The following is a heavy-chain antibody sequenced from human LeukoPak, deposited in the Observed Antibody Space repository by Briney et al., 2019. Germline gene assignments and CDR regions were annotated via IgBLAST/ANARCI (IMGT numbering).Heavy chain of an antibody. CDR3: ARSYYDSSGYYPGAFDI. D-gene: IGHD3-22*01. CDR1: GFTVSTNY. J-gene: IGHJ3*02. V-gene: IGHV3-66*02. CDR2: IYSGGNT. Sequence: PGGSLRLSCAASGFTVSTNYMSWVRQAPAKGLEWVSVIYSGGNTFYADSVKGRFTISRDNSKNTLYLQMNSLRAEDTAVYYCARSYYDSSGYYPGAFDIWGQGTMVTVSS.